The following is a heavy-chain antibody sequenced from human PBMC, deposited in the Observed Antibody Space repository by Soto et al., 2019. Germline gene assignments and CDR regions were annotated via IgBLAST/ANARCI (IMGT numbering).Heavy chain of an antibody. CDR1: GGSISSYY. V-gene: IGHV4-59*01. CDR3: ARQLGDWWEYQLQNYYYYYMDV. CDR2: IYYSGST. J-gene: IGHJ6*03. D-gene: IGHD2-2*01. Sequence: SETLSLTCTVSGGSISSYYWSWIRQPPGKGLEWIGYIYYSGSTNYNPSLKSRVTISVDTSKNQFSLKLSSVTAADTAVYYCARQLGDWWEYQLQNYYYYYMDVWGKGTTVTVSS.